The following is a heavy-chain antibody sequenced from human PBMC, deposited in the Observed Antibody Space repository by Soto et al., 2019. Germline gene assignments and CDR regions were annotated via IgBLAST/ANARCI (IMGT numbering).Heavy chain of an antibody. CDR3: ARSGSGWYGGYYYYGMDV. V-gene: IGHV4-61*01. J-gene: IGHJ6*02. Sequence: SETLSITCPVSGGSFSSGSYYWSWILQPPGKGLERIGYIYYSGSTNYNPSLKSRVTISVDTSKNQFSLKLSSVTAADTAVYYCARSGSGWYGGYYYYGMDVWGQGTTVTVSS. CDR2: IYYSGST. CDR1: GGSFSSGSYY. D-gene: IGHD6-19*01.